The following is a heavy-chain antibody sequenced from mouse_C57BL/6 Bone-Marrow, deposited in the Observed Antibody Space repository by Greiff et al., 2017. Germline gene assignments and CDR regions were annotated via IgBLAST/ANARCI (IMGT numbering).Heavy chain of an antibody. CDR1: GFSLTSYG. CDR2: IWGGGST. CDR3: ATLWLRRRDYAMDY. J-gene: IGHJ4*01. Sequence: VQGVESGPGLVAPSQSLSITCTVSGFSLTSYGVDWVRQPPGKGLEWLGVIWGGGSTNYNSALMSRLSISKDNSKSQVFLKMNSLQTDDTAMYYCATLWLRRRDYAMDYWGQGTSVTVSS. D-gene: IGHD2-2*01. V-gene: IGHV2-9*01.